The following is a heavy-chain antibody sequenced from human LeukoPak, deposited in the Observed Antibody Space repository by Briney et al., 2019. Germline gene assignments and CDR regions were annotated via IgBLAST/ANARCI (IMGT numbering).Heavy chain of an antibody. J-gene: IGHJ4*02. Sequence: GGSLRLSCAASGFTVSNNYMSWVRQAPGKGLEWVSVIYSGDNTYYVESVEGRFTISRDNSKNTLFLQMNRLRAEDTAVYYCAGRRVLDASFDYWGQGTPVTVSS. D-gene: IGHD3-16*01. CDR1: GFTVSNNY. CDR2: IYSGDNT. V-gene: IGHV3-66*02. CDR3: AGRRVLDASFDY.